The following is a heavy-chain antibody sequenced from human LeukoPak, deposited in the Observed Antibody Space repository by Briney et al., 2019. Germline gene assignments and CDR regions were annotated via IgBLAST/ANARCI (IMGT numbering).Heavy chain of an antibody. V-gene: IGHV4-59*01. CDR3: ARSPYCSGGSCYSVSRDAFDI. J-gene: IGHJ3*02. Sequence: PSETLSLTCTVSGGSISSYYWSWIRQPPGKGLEWIGYIYYSGSTNYNPSLKSRVTISVDTSKNQFSLKLSSVTAADTAVYYCARSPYCSGGSCYSVSRDAFDIWGQGTMVTVSS. D-gene: IGHD2-15*01. CDR1: GGSISSYY. CDR2: IYYSGST.